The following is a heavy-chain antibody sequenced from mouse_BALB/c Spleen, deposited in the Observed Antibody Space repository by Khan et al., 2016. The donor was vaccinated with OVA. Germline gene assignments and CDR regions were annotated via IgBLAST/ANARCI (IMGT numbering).Heavy chain of an antibody. V-gene: IGHV3-1*02. CDR2: MYYSGST. J-gene: IGHJ3*01. Sequence: EVQLQESGPDLVKPSQALSLTCTVTDYSITSGYSWHWIRQFPGNILEWMGYMYYSGSTNYNPSLKSRISITRDTSKNQFFLQLNSVTTEDSATYYCARAGRWFPFWGQGTLVTVSS. CDR1: DYSITSGYS. CDR3: ARAGRWFPF.